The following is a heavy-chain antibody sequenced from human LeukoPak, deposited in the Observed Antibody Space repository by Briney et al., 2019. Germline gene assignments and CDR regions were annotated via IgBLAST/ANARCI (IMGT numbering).Heavy chain of an antibody. CDR1: GYTFTTYA. J-gene: IGHJ3*02. Sequence: RWASVKVSCKASGYTFTTYAMNWIRQAPGQGLEWMGWSNTNTENPTYAQGFTGRFVFSLDTSVSTAYLQISSLKAEDTAVYYCARDYYVSGSPPNAFDIWGQGTMVTVSS. V-gene: IGHV7-4-1*02. D-gene: IGHD3-10*01. CDR3: ARDYYVSGSPPNAFDI. CDR2: SNTNTENP.